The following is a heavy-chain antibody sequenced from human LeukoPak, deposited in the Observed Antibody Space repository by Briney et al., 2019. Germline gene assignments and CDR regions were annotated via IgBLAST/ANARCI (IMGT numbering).Heavy chain of an antibody. D-gene: IGHD4-17*01. V-gene: IGHV4-38-2*02. CDR2: IYHSGST. CDR1: GYSISSGYY. CDR3: ARDPTTVTSQNFDY. J-gene: IGHJ4*02. Sequence: SETLSLTCTVSGYSISSGYYWGWIRQPPGKGLEWIGSIYHSGSTYYNPSLKSRVTISVDTSKNQFSLKLSSVTAADTAVYYCARDPTTVTSQNFDYWGQGTLVTVSS.